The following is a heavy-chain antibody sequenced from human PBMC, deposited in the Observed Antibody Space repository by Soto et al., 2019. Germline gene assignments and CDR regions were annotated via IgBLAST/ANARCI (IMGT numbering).Heavy chain of an antibody. CDR3: ARAGRGRFAFDI. CDR1: GYTFTSYG. J-gene: IGHJ3*02. D-gene: IGHD1-26*01. V-gene: IGHV1-18*01. CDR2: ISAYNGYT. Sequence: ASVKVSCKASGYTFTSYGISWVRQAPGQGLELMGWISAYNGYTNYAQKLQGRVTMTTDTSTSTAFMELRSLRSDDTAVYYCARAGRGRFAFDIWGQGTMVTVSS.